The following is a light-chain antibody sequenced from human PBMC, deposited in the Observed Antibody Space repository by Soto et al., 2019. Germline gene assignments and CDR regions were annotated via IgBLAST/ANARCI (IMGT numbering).Light chain of an antibody. CDR1: QNIHTN. V-gene: IGKV3-20*01. CDR3: QQYDNSPLT. J-gene: IGKJ1*01. CDR2: GAS. Sequence: EIVMTQSPATLSASPGERATLSCRASQNIHTNLAWYQHKPGQAPRLLMYGASSRATGVPDRFSGSGSGTDFTLTIDRLEPEDFAVYYCQQYDNSPLTFGQGTKVDIK.